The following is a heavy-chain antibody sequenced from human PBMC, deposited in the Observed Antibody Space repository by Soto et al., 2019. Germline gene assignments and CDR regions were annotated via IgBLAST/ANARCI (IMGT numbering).Heavy chain of an antibody. CDR1: GGSISDYF. D-gene: IGHD5-18*01. J-gene: IGHJ4*02. Sequence: SETLSLTCTVSGGSISDYFWSWIRQPPGKGLEWIGYIYYSGHTNYNPSLKSRVTISVDTSKNQFSLNLSSVAAADTAVYYCARVPRGSSYGYFDYWGRGTLVTVSS. V-gene: IGHV4-59*01. CDR2: IYYSGHT. CDR3: ARVPRGSSYGYFDY.